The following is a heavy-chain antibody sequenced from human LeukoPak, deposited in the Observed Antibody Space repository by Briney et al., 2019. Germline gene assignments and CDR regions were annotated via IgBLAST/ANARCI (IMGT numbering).Heavy chain of an antibody. CDR1: GFTFPNAR. CDR3: TTDSPIRTTFGGVSP. V-gene: IGHV3-15*01. Sequence: PGGALRISCAAPGFTFPNARMTRVRQAPGEGLEWVGRIKNETDGGTADYAGPVIGRFTISRDYSKHAMSLQMNSLKTEDTAVYYCTTDSPIRTTFGGVSPWGQGTLVTVSS. J-gene: IGHJ5*02. CDR2: IKNETDGGTA. D-gene: IGHD3-16*01.